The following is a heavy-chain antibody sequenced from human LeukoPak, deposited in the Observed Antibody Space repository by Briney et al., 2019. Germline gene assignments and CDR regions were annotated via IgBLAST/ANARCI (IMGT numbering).Heavy chain of an antibody. CDR1: GGSLSSSGYY. V-gene: IGHV4-39*01. D-gene: IGHD1-26*01. Sequence: SETLSLTCTVSGGSLSSSGYYWGWIRQPPGKGLEWIVSVYYSGSTYYNPSLKSRVTISADTSKNQLSLKLSSLTAADTAVYYCARHEYSGSYYGLSWFDPWGQGTLVTVSS. CDR3: ARHEYSGSYYGLSWFDP. CDR2: VYYSGST. J-gene: IGHJ5*02.